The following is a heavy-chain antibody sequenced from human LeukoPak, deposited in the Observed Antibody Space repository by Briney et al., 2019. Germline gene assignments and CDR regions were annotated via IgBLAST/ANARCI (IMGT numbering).Heavy chain of an antibody. CDR2: INPNSGGT. CDR3: ARPFLAGATQRPNWFDP. J-gene: IGHJ5*01. Sequence: GGPVKVSCKASGYTFTGYYMHWVRQAPGQGLEWMGWINPNSGGTNYAQKFQGRVTMTRDTSINTAYMELSRLRSDDTAVYYCARPFLAGATQRPNWFDPWGKGTTVTVSS. CDR1: GYTFTGYY. V-gene: IGHV1-2*02. D-gene: IGHD1-26*01.